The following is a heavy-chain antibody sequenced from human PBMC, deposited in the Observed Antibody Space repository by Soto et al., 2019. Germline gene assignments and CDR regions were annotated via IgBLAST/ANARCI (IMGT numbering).Heavy chain of an antibody. CDR2: ISAYTGNK. Sequence: HVQLVQSGGEVKKPGASVEVSCRTSGYMFTTYGMSWVRQAPGQGLEWMAWISAYTGNKKYAQKFQGRVTMTTAKSASTVSMELRNLTSDDTGTYFCARTGGGMAARPLEYWGQGTLVTVSS. J-gene: IGHJ4*02. CDR1: GYMFTTYG. V-gene: IGHV1-18*04. CDR3: ARTGGGMAARPLEY. D-gene: IGHD6-6*01.